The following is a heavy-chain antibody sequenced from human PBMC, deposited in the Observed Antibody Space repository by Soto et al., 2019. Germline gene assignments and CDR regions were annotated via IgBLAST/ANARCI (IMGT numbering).Heavy chain of an antibody. V-gene: IGHV5-51*01. J-gene: IGHJ4*02. Sequence: GESLKISCKGSGYIFTSNWIGWVRQMPGKGLEWMGIIYPGDSETRYGPSFQGRVTISADKSLNTVYLQWTSLKVSDTAMYYRARLLDSWGEPHYFDSWGQGTKVTVSS. CDR2: IYPGDSET. D-gene: IGHD3-16*01. CDR1: GYIFTSNW. CDR3: ARLLDSWGEPHYFDS.